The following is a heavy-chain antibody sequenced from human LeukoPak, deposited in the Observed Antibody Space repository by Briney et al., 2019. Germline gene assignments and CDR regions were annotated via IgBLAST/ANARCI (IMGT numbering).Heavy chain of an antibody. CDR2: IYYSGST. D-gene: IGHD2-8*01. CDR3: ARHHVHNGRDAGPDY. J-gene: IGHJ4*02. Sequence: GSLRLSCAASGFTFSDYYMSWIGQHPGKVLEGIGSIYYSGSTYYSPSLKSRVTISVDTSKNQFSVKLSSVTAADTAMYYCARHHVHNGRDAGPDYWGQGSLVTVSS. CDR1: GFTFSDYY. V-gene: IGHV4-39*01.